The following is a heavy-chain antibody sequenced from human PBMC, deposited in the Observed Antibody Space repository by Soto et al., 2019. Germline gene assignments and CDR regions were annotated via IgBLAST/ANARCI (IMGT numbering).Heavy chain of an antibody. J-gene: IGHJ4*02. CDR3: AHGRAPRLFDY. D-gene: IGHD6-25*01. Sequence: SGPTLVNPTQTLTLTCTFSGFSLSTSGVGVGWIRQPPGKALEWLALIYWDDDKHYSPSLKTRLTITKDTSKNQVVLTMTNMGPVDTATYYCAHGRAPRLFDYWGQGTLVTVSS. V-gene: IGHV2-5*02. CDR1: GFSLSTSGVG. CDR2: IYWDDDK.